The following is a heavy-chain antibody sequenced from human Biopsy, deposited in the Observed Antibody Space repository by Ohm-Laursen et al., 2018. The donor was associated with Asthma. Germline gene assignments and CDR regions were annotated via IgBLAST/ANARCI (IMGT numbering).Heavy chain of an antibody. J-gene: IGHJ4*02. CDR2: IYSGGTS. Sequence: SFRLSCAASGFAVSRDHMFWVRQAPGKGLEWVSVIYSGGTSHTADSVRGRFTISRDYSKNTLYLQMHSLRAGDTAVYYCARGDSSNWSHYYFDYWGQGTLVTVSS. D-gene: IGHD3-22*01. CDR1: GFAVSRDH. V-gene: IGHV3-53*01. CDR3: ARGDSSNWSHYYFDY.